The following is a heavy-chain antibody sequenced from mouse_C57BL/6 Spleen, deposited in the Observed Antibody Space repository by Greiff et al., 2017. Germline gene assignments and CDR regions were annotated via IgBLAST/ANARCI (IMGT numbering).Heavy chain of an antibody. CDR3: TQDMDYDGYLFAY. V-gene: IGHV5-9-1*02. D-gene: IGHD2-3*01. CDR2: ISSGGDYI. Sequence: EVKVVESGEGLVKPGGSLKLSCAASGFTFSSYAMSWVRQTPEKRLEWVAYISSGGDYIYYADTVKGRFTISRDNARNTLYLQMSSLKSEDTALYYCTQDMDYDGYLFAYTGQETLVTVSA. J-gene: IGHJ3*01. CDR1: GFTFSSYA.